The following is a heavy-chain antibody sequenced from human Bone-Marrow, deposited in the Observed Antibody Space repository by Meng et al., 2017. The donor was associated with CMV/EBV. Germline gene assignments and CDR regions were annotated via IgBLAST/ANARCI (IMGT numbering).Heavy chain of an antibody. V-gene: IGHV4-59*01. CDR3: AREGRGYSAYDPLEY. J-gene: IGHJ4*02. Sequence: SETLSLTCTVSNGSISSYYWSWIRQPPGKRLEWIGFIYYSGRTNYNPSVKSRVTMSVDTSKNQFTLKLNSVTAADTAVYYCAREGRGYSAYDPLEYWGQGTRVTCSS. CDR2: IYYSGRT. D-gene: IGHD5-12*01. CDR1: NGSISSYY.